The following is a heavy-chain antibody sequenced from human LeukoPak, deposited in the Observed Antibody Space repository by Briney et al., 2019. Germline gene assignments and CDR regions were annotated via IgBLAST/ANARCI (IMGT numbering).Heavy chain of an antibody. CDR1: GGSISSSTYY. D-gene: IGHD3-10*01. CDR3: AKEARGVSPY. Sequence: PSETLSLTCTVSGGSISSSTYYWAWIRQPPGKGLEWIGSIHYSGRTYYKPSLKSRVTISVDTSKNQFSLKLNSVTAADTAVYYCAKEARGVSPYWGQGTLVTVSS. CDR2: IHYSGRT. V-gene: IGHV4-39*07. J-gene: IGHJ4*02.